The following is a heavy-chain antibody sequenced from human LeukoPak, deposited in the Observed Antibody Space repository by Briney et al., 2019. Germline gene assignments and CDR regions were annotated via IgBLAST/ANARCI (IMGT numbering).Heavy chain of an antibody. V-gene: IGHV4-34*01. J-gene: IGHJ4*02. CDR1: GGSFSGYY. CDR2: INHSGST. D-gene: IGHD3-10*01. CDR3: ARVQRIYGSGSYAWGY. Sequence: SETLSLTCAVYGGSFSGYYWSWIRQPPGKGLEWIGEINHSGSTNYNPSLKSRVTISVDTSKNQFSLKLSSVTAADTAVYYCARVQRIYGSGSYAWGYWGQGTLVTVSS.